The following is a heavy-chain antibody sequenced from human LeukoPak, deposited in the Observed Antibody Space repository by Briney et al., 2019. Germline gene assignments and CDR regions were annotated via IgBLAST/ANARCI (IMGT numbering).Heavy chain of an antibody. Sequence: SETLSLTCAVYGGSFSGYYWSWIRQPPGKGLEWIGEINHSGSTNYNPSLKSRVTISVDTSKNQFSLKLSSVTTADTAVYYCARGVYYYGMDVWGQGTTVTVSS. J-gene: IGHJ6*02. CDR1: GGSFSGYY. CDR2: INHSGST. V-gene: IGHV4-34*01. CDR3: ARGVYYYGMDV.